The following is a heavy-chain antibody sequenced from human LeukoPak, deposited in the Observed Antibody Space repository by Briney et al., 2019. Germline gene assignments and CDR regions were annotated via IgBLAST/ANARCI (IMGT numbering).Heavy chain of an antibody. Sequence: PSETLSLTCAVYGGSFSGYYWSWIRQPPGKGLEWIGEINHSGSTNYNPSLKSRVTISVDTSKNQFSLKLSSVTAADTAVYYCARVVSLVTTADYYYYYMDVWGKGTTVTISS. V-gene: IGHV4-34*01. CDR2: INHSGST. D-gene: IGHD4-17*01. CDR3: ARVVSLVTTADYYYYYMDV. CDR1: GGSFSGYY. J-gene: IGHJ6*03.